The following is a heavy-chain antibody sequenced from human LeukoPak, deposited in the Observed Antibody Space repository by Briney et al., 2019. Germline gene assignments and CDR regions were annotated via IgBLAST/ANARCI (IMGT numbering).Heavy chain of an antibody. V-gene: IGHV5-51*01. D-gene: IGHD3-10*01. Sequence: PGGSLRLSSKGSGYSFTSYWIGWVRHVPVNGLDYMGIIYPGDSDTRYSPSFQGQVNISADKSISTAYLQWSSLKASDTAMYYCATLVGYGSFFDYWGQGTLVTVSS. J-gene: IGHJ4*02. CDR1: GYSFTSYW. CDR3: ATLVGYGSFFDY. CDR2: IYPGDSDT.